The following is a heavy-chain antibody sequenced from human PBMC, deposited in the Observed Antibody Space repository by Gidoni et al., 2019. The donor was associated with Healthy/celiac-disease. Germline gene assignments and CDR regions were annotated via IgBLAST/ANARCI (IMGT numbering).Heavy chain of an antibody. CDR1: GFPLSSYW. CDR3: ARGLGYCSGGSCGNDY. V-gene: IGHV3-7*04. Sequence: EVQLVESGGGLVQPGGSLRLSCAASGFPLSSYWMRWVRQAPGKGLEWVANIKKDGSEKYYVDSVKGRFTISRDNAKNSLYLQMNSLRAEDTAVYYCARGLGYCSGGSCGNDYWGQGTLVTVSS. D-gene: IGHD2-15*01. J-gene: IGHJ4*02. CDR2: IKKDGSEK.